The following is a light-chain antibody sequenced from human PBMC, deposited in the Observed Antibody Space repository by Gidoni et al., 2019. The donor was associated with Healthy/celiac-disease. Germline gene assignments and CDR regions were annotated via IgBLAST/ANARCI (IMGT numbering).Light chain of an antibody. CDR1: QSVNNY. J-gene: IGKJ5*01. CDR3: QQSYRTPPTT. Sequence: DIQMTQSPSSLSASVGDRVTITCRASQSVNNYLNWYQQKPGKAPKLLIYAASNLQSGVPSRFSGSGSGTDFTLTISSLQPEDFATYYCQQSYRTPPTTFGQGTRLEIK. V-gene: IGKV1-39*01. CDR2: AAS.